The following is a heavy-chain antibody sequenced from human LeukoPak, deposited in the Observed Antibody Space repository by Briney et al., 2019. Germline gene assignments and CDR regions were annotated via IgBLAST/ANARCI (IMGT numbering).Heavy chain of an antibody. J-gene: IGHJ3*02. CDR1: GYTFSGYY. CDR2: INPNTGDA. Sequence: ASVKVSCTASGYTFSGYYIHWVRQAPGQGLEWVGWINPNTGDAHNAQNFQGRVTMTRDTSISTASMDLSRLRSDDTAVYYCARAPKNDAYDIWGRGTLVTVSS. V-gene: IGHV1-2*02. CDR3: ARAPKNDAYDI.